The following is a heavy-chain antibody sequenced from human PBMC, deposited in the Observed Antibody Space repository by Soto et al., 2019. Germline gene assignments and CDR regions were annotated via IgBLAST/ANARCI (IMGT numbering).Heavy chain of an antibody. D-gene: IGHD3-3*01. J-gene: IGHJ4*02. CDR1: GFTFGAYV. CDR3: AIEGPHITIFGYGDD. V-gene: IGHV3-30-3*01. Sequence: PGGSLRLSCAASGFTFGAYVMHWVRQAPGKGLEWVAHISYDGNNKYYADSVKGRFTISGDNFKNTLYLQMSSLRTDDTAVYYCAIEGPHITIFGYGDDWGQGNWVTVSS. CDR2: ISYDGNNK.